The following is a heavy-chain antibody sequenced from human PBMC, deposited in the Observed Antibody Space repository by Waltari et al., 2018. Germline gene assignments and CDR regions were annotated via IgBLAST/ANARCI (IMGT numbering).Heavy chain of an antibody. Sequence: QVQLQESGPGLVKPSETLSLTCAVSGYSISSGYYWGWIRQPPGKGLGWIGSIYHSGRTSYNPSLKSRVTISVDTSKNQFSLKLSSVTAADTAVYYCARPYYDFWSGSYTWYFDLWGRGTLVTVSS. J-gene: IGHJ2*01. CDR2: IYHSGRT. CDR1: GYSISSGYY. CDR3: ARPYYDFWSGSYTWYFDL. D-gene: IGHD3-3*01. V-gene: IGHV4-38-2*01.